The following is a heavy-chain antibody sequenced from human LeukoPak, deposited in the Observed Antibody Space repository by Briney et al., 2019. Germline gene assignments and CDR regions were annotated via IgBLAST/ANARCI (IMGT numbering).Heavy chain of an antibody. V-gene: IGHV4-59*01. CDR2: IYYSGST. CDR1: GGSISSYY. J-gene: IGHJ4*02. Sequence: KSSETLSLTCTVSGGSISSYYWSWIRQPPGKGLEWIGYIYYSGSTNYNPSLQSRVTISVDTSKNQFSLKLSSVTAADTAVYYCVRVVALGAAGYYFDYWGQGSLVTVSS. D-gene: IGHD6-13*01. CDR3: VRVVALGAAGYYFDY.